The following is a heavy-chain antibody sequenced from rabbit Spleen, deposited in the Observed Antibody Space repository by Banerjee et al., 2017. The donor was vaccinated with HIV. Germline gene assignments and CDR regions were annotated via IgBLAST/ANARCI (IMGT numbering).Heavy chain of an antibody. CDR1: GVSFSVSSY. CDR2: IEAGSSGFT. J-gene: IGHJ6*01. V-gene: IGHV1S40*01. D-gene: IGHD1-1*01. Sequence: QQLVESGGGLVKPGASLTLTCKASGVSFSVSSYMCWVRQAPGKGLEWIACIEAGSSGFTYFASWAKGRFTISKTSSTTVTLQMTSLTAADTATYFCARDTSSSFSSYGMDLWGPGTLVTVS. CDR3: ARDTSSSFSSYGMDL.